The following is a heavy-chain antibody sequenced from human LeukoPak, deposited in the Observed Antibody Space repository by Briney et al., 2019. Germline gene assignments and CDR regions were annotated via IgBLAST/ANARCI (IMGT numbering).Heavy chain of an antibody. CDR2: INHSGST. Sequence: KPSETLSLTCAVYGGSFSGCYWSWIRQPPGKGLEWIGEINHSGSTNYNPSLKSRVTISVDTSKNQFSLKLSSVPAADTAVYYCAIRGFWSGYSPTPFDYWGQGTLVTVSS. CDR3: AIRGFWSGYSPTPFDY. J-gene: IGHJ4*02. V-gene: IGHV4-34*01. D-gene: IGHD3-3*01. CDR1: GGSFSGCY.